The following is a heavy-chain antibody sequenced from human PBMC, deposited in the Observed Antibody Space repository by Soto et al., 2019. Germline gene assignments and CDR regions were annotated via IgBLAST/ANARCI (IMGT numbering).Heavy chain of an antibody. Sequence: PGGSLRLSCAASGFTFSSYAMSWVRQAPGKGLEWVSAISGSGGSTYYADSVKGRFTISRDNSKNTLYLQMNSLRAEDTAVYYCAKDGEKRYSYGYGNRGGFDYWGQGTLVTVSS. J-gene: IGHJ4*02. D-gene: IGHD5-18*01. CDR3: AKDGEKRYSYGYGNRGGFDY. V-gene: IGHV3-23*01. CDR2: ISGSGGST. CDR1: GFTFSSYA.